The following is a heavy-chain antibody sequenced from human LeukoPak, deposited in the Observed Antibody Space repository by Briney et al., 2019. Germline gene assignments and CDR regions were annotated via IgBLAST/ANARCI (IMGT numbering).Heavy chain of an antibody. Sequence: KPSQTLSLNCAVSSGSISSGGYSWSWIRQPPGKGLELIGYIYHSGSTYYNPSLKSRVTISVDRSKNQFSLKLSSVTAADTAVYYCARGVNGRDIVVVPAATHVWFDPWGQGTLVTVSS. J-gene: IGHJ5*02. CDR3: ARGVNGRDIVVVPAATHVWFDP. CDR2: IYHSGST. D-gene: IGHD2-2*01. CDR1: SGSISSGGYS. V-gene: IGHV4-30-2*01.